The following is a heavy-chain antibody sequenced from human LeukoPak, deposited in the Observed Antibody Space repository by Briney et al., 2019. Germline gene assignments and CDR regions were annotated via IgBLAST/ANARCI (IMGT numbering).Heavy chain of an antibody. CDR3: AKRRGLELTYYYHMDV. J-gene: IGHJ6*03. CDR2: ITGNGGTT. D-gene: IGHD1-7*01. CDR1: GFTFSNYG. V-gene: IGHV3-23*01. Sequence: GGSLRLSCAASGFTFSNYGMNWVRQAPGKGLEWVSGITGNGGTTYYADSVKGRFTISRDNSKNTLYLQMNSLRADDTAVYYCAKRRGLELTYYYHMDVWGKGTTVTVSS.